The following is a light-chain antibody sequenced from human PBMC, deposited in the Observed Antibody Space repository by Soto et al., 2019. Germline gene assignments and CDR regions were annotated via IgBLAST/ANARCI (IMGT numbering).Light chain of an antibody. CDR2: DVI. J-gene: IGLJ1*01. Sequence: QSALTQPASVSGSPGQSITISCTGTSSDVGGYNYVSWYQQHPGKAPKLMIYDVINRPSGVSNRFSVSKSGNTASQTISGLQAEDEADYYCGSYRSSSPVYVFGTGTKVTVL. CDR3: GSYRSSSPVYV. CDR1: SSDVGGYNY. V-gene: IGLV2-14*01.